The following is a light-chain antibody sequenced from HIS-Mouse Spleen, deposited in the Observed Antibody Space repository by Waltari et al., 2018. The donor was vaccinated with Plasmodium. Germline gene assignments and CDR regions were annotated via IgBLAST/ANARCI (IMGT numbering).Light chain of an antibody. Sequence: SYELTQPPSVSVSPGQTARITCSGDALPKNYASWNQQKSGQAPVLVIYEDIKRPSGIPEIFSGSSSGTIATLTISVAQVEDEADYYCYSTDSSGNHRVCGGGTKLTVL. CDR3: YSTDSSGNHRV. CDR2: EDI. J-gene: IGLJ3*02. CDR1: ALPKNY. V-gene: IGLV3-10*01.